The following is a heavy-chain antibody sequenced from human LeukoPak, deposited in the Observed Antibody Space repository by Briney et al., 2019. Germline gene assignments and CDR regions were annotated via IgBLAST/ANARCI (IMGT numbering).Heavy chain of an antibody. Sequence: GGSLRLSCAASGFTFSSYGMHWVRQAPGKGLEWVAFIRYDGSNKYYADSVKGRFTISRDNSKNTLYLQMNSLRAEDTAVYYCAKDLGPYSYGLVGATNPGDYWGQGTLVTVSS. V-gene: IGHV3-30*02. D-gene: IGHD1-26*01. CDR1: GFTFSSYG. CDR3: AKDLGPYSYGLVGATNPGDY. CDR2: IRYDGSNK. J-gene: IGHJ4*02.